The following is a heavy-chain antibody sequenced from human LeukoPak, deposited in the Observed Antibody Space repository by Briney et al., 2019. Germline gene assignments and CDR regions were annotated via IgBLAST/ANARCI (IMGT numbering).Heavy chain of an antibody. D-gene: IGHD1-14*01. V-gene: IGHV1-46*01. CDR3: ARDLNPQSIGMRAFDI. J-gene: IGHJ3*02. CDR2: INPTTGST. Sequence: GASVKVSCKASGYTFTNFYLHWVRQAPGQGLEWMGIINPTTGSTTYAQKLQGRVTMTRDMSTSTVYMELSSQRSEDTAVYFCARDLNPQSIGMRAFDIWGQGTMVTASS. CDR1: GYTFTNFY.